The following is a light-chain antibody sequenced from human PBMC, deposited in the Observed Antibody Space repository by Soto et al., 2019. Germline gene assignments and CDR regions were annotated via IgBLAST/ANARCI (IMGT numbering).Light chain of an antibody. Sequence: PPSASGTPGQRVTISCSGSNSNIGSNTVNWYQQLPGTAPKLLIYYDNLRPSGVPDRISGSKSGTSASLAISGLQSDDEADYYCAAWDDSMNGRVFGNGTKVTVL. CDR3: AAWDDSMNGRV. V-gene: IGLV1-44*01. CDR2: YDN. J-gene: IGLJ1*01. CDR1: NSNIGSNT.